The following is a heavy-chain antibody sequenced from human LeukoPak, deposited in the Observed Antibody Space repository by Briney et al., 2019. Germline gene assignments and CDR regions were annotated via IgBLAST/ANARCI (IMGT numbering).Heavy chain of an antibody. V-gene: IGHV3-7*01. CDR3: ARDKWGGYSYGQGAFDI. D-gene: IGHD5-18*01. CDR2: IRQDGDTK. Sequence: PGGSLRLSCAASGFPFNAYWMTWVRQAPGKGLEWVANIRQDGDTKYYVDSVKGRFTISRDNAMNSLYLQMNSLRAEDTAVYYCARDKWGGYSYGQGAFDIWGQGTMVTVSS. J-gene: IGHJ3*02. CDR1: GFPFNAYW.